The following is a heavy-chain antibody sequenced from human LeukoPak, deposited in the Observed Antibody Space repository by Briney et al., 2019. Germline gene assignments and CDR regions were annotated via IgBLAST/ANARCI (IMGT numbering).Heavy chain of an antibody. D-gene: IGHD5-24*01. CDR3: ARLEMATIN. CDR2: IYHSGST. CDR1: HYSISSAYF. J-gene: IGHJ4*02. Sequence: SETLSLTCTVSHYSISSAYFWGWIRQPPGKGLEWIGSIYHSGSTYYNPSLKSRVAISVDTSKNQFSLKLSSVTAADTAVYYCARLEMATINWGQGTLVTVSS. V-gene: IGHV4-38-2*02.